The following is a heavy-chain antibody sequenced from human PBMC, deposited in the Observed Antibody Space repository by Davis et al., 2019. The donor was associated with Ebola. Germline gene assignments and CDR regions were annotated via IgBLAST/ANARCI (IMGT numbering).Heavy chain of an antibody. CDR1: GFTLANYA. V-gene: IGHV1-69*13. CDR3: AGSGGGVSWYVGWPPDY. Sequence: SVKVSCKASGFTLANYALHWVRQAPAQRLEWMGGIIPIFGTANYAQKFQRRVTITADDSTSTANMELSSLRSEDTAVYYCAGSGGGVSWYVGWPPDYWGQGTLVTVSS. J-gene: IGHJ4*02. D-gene: IGHD6-13*01. CDR2: IIPIFGTA.